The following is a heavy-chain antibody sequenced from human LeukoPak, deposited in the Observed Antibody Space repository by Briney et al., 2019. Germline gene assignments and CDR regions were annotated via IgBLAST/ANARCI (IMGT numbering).Heavy chain of an antibody. Sequence: SETLSLTCTVSGGSISSYYWSWIRQPPGKGLEWIGYIYYSGSTNYNPSLKSRVTISVDTSKNQFSLKLSSVTAAGTAVYYCATYGAGGGTFYGDYAQDWGQGTLVTVSS. V-gene: IGHV4-59*12. CDR2: IYYSGST. J-gene: IGHJ4*02. D-gene: IGHD4-17*01. CDR1: GGSISSYY. CDR3: ATYGAGGGTFYGDYAQD.